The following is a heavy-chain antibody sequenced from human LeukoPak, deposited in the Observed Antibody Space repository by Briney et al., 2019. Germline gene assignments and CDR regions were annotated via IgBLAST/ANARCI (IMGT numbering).Heavy chain of an antibody. D-gene: IGHD1-26*01. CDR2: INPSGGST. J-gene: IGHJ5*02. V-gene: IGHV1-46*01. Sequence: ASVKVSCKASGFTFTNYNLHWVRQAPGQGLEWMGIINPSGGSTTYAQKFRGRLTMTRDMSTSTDYMELSSLRSEDTAIYYCARDNSVGDNAWWFDPWGQGTLVTVSS. CDR3: ARDNSVGDNAWWFDP. CDR1: GFTFTNYN.